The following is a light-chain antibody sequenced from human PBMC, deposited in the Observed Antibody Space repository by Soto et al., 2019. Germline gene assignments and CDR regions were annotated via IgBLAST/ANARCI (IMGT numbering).Light chain of an antibody. V-gene: IGLV1-51*01. CDR1: SSNIGNNY. CDR2: DNN. J-gene: IGLJ1*01. Sequence: QSLLTQPPSVSAAPGQKVTISCSGSSSNIGNNYVSWYQQFPGAAPKPLIYDNNKRPSGIPDRFSGSKSGTSATLGITGLQTGDEADYYCGTWDSTLSAGVFGTGTKVT. CDR3: GTWDSTLSAGV.